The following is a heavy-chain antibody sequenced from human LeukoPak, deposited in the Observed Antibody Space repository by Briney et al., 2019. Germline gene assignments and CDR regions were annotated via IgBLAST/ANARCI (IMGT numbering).Heavy chain of an antibody. CDR2: IYHSGST. V-gene: IGHV4-38-2*01. Sequence: PSETLSLTCAVSGYSISSGYYWGWIRQPPGKGLEWIGSIYHSGSTYYNPSPKSRVTISVDTSKNQFSLKLSSVTAADTAVYYCASQEGYSYGSFDYWGQGTLVTVSS. J-gene: IGHJ4*02. CDR1: GYSISSGYY. D-gene: IGHD5-18*01. CDR3: ASQEGYSYGSFDY.